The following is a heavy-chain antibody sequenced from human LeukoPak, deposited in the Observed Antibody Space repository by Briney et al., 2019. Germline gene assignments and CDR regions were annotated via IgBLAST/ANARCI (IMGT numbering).Heavy chain of an antibody. CDR3: ARDPTGTYVDY. V-gene: IGHV4-59*01. CDR2: IYYSGST. CDR1: GGSISSYY. D-gene: IGHD1-1*01. Sequence: PSETLSLTCTVSGGSISSYYWSWIRQPPGKGLEWIGYIYYSGSTNYNPSLKSRVTISVDTSKNQFSLKLSSVTAADTAVYYCARDPTGTYVDYWGPGTLVTVSS. J-gene: IGHJ4*02.